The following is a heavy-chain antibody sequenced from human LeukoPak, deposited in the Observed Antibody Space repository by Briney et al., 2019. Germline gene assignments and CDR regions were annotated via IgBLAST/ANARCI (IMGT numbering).Heavy chain of an antibody. J-gene: IGHJ4*02. CDR2: ISSSGSTI. CDR3: ARGDLYYDILTGYYDRGFGFDY. V-gene: IGHV3-48*03. CDR1: GFTFSSYE. Sequence: PGGSLRLSCAASGFTFSSYEMNWVRQAPGKGLEWVSYISSSGSTIYYADSVKGRFTISRDNAKNSLYLQMNSLRAEDTAVYYCARGDLYYDILTGYYDRGFGFDYWGQGTLVTVSS. D-gene: IGHD3-9*01.